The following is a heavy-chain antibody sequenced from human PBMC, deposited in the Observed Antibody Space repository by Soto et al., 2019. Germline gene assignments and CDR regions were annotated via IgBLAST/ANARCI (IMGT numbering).Heavy chain of an antibody. Sequence: QGTLKESGTTLVEPRQTLTLTCTFSGFSLSTSGVGVGWIRQPPGKALEWLALIYWDDDKRYSPSLKSRLTITKNSSKNQVVLTMTNMDPVDTATYYCARDSSGYLGFDYWGQGTLVTVSS. CDR3: ARDSSGYLGFDY. D-gene: IGHD3-22*01. CDR1: GFSLSTSGVG. J-gene: IGHJ4*02. V-gene: IGHV2-5*02. CDR2: IYWDDDK.